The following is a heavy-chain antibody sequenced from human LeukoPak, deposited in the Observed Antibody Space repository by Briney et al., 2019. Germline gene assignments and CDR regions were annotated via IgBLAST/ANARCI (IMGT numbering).Heavy chain of an antibody. CDR3: ARHIGGGIEDMDV. V-gene: IGHV4-59*08. D-gene: IGHD3-16*02. CDR2: IYVTGT. J-gene: IGHJ6*03. CDR1: GGSIGTYY. Sequence: SETLSLTCTVSGGSIGTYYWSWIRQSPGKGLEWIGYIYVTGTRYNPYLQSRVTISVDRSRNQFFLKMSSVTAANTAVYYCARHIGGGIEDMDVWGKGTKVIVSS.